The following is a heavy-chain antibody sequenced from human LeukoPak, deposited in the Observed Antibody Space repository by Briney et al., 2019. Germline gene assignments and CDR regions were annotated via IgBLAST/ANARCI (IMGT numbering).Heavy chain of an antibody. CDR2: ISSSSSYI. D-gene: IGHD3-22*01. Sequence: GGSLRLSCAASGFTFSSYSMNWVRQAPGKGLEWVSSISSSSSYIYYADSVKGRFTISRDNAKNSLYLQMNSLRAEDTAVYYCARDRHKYNYDSGGYPPYWGQGTLVTVSS. CDR3: ARDRHKYNYDSGGYPPY. CDR1: GFTFSSYS. J-gene: IGHJ4*02. V-gene: IGHV3-21*01.